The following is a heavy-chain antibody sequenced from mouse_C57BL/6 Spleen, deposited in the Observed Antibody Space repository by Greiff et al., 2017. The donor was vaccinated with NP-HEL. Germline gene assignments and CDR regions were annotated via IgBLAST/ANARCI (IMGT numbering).Heavy chain of an antibody. Sequence: VQLKESGPELVKPGASVKMSCKASGYTFTDYNMHWVKQSHGKSLEWIGYINPNNGGTSYNQKFKGKATLNVNKYSSTAYMELRSLTSEDSAVYYCARFDYDGYWYFDVWGTGTTVTVSS. J-gene: IGHJ1*03. CDR1: GYTFTDYN. CDR2: INPNNGGT. CDR3: ARFDYDGYWYFDV. V-gene: IGHV1-22*01. D-gene: IGHD2-4*01.